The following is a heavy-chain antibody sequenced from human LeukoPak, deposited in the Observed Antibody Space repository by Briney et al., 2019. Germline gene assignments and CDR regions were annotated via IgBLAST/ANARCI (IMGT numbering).Heavy chain of an antibody. Sequence: ASVKVSCKASGGTFISYAISWVRQAPGQGLEWMGGIIPIFGTANYAQKFQGRVTITADESTSTAYMELSSLRSEDTAVYYCARTLVRKQLWTQGYYYYGMDVWGQGTTVTVSS. J-gene: IGHJ6*02. CDR1: GGTFISYA. CDR3: ARTLVRKQLWTQGYYYYGMDV. D-gene: IGHD5-18*01. CDR2: IIPIFGTA. V-gene: IGHV1-69*13.